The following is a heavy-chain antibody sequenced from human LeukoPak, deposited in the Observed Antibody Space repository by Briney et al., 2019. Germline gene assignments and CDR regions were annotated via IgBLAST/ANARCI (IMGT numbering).Heavy chain of an antibody. J-gene: IGHJ4*02. CDR3: ARDREIAAAGHQPHFDY. Sequence: SETLSLTCTVSGGSISSSSYYWGWIRQPPGKGLEWIGSIYYSGSTYYNPSLKSRVTISVDTSKNQFSLKLSSVTAADTAVYYCARDREIAAAGHQPHFDYWGQGTLVTVSS. CDR1: GGSISSSSYY. V-gene: IGHV4-39*07. D-gene: IGHD6-13*01. CDR2: IYYSGST.